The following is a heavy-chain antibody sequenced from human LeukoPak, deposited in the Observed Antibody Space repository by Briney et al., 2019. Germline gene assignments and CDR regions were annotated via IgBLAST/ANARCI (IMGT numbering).Heavy chain of an antibody. D-gene: IGHD5-24*01. CDR1: GYTFTSYG. Sequence: ASVKVSRKASGYTFTSYGISWVRQAPGQGLEWMGWISAYNGNTNYAQKLQGRVTMTTDTSTSTAYMELRSLRSDDTAVYYCVRYIDGYNYPGYWGQGTLVTVSS. J-gene: IGHJ4*02. CDR3: VRYIDGYNYPGY. V-gene: IGHV1-18*01. CDR2: ISAYNGNT.